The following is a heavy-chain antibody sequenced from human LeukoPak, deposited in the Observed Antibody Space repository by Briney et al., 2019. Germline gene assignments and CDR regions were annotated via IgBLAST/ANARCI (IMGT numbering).Heavy chain of an antibody. D-gene: IGHD3/OR15-3a*01. V-gene: IGHV3-23*01. CDR2: ISCRGCST. CDR1: GFIFRRYP. Sequence: PGGSLRLPCAACGFIFRRYPMLWLRRARGEGLEGVSAISCRGCSTYYADSVKGRFTISRDNSKNTLYLQMNSLRAEDTAVYYCAKEDFMASFFDYWGQGTQVTVCS. CDR3: AKEDFMASFFDY. J-gene: IGHJ4*02.